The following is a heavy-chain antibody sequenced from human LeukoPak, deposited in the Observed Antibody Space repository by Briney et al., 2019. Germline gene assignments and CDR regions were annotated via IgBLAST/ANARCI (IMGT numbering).Heavy chain of an antibody. CDR1: GGSISSYY. J-gene: IGHJ4*02. Sequence: SETLSLTCTVSGGSISSYYWSWIRQPPGNGLEWIGYIYYSGSTNYNPSLKSRVTISVDTSKNQFSLKLSSVTAADTAVYYCATGGHDSSGYYSASIDYWGQGTLVTVSS. D-gene: IGHD3-22*01. V-gene: IGHV4-59*12. CDR3: ATGGHDSSGYYSASIDY. CDR2: IYYSGST.